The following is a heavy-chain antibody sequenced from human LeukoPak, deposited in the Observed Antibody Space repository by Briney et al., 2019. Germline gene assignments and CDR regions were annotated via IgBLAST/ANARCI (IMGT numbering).Heavy chain of an antibody. CDR3: AGMRINYYYDSSGYPDY. CDR2: IYYSGST. Sequence: PSETLSLTCTVSGDSISTYYWSWIRQPAGKGLEWIGYIYYSGSTNYNPSLKSRVTISVDTSKNQFSLKLSSVTAADTAVYYCAGMRINYYYDSSGYPDYWGQGTLVTVSS. D-gene: IGHD3-22*01. J-gene: IGHJ4*02. V-gene: IGHV4-59*01. CDR1: GDSISTYY.